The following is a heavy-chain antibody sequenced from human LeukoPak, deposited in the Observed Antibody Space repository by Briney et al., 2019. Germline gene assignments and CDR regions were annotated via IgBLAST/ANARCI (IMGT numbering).Heavy chain of an antibody. Sequence: NPSETLSLTCAVYGGSFSGYYWSWIRQPPGKGLEWIGEINHSGSTNYNPSLKSRVTISVDTSKNQFSLKLSSVTAADTAVYYCARRKPSYYYGSGRTLGMDVWGKGTTVTVSS. J-gene: IGHJ6*04. D-gene: IGHD3-10*01. CDR1: GGSFSGYY. V-gene: IGHV4-34*01. CDR2: INHSGST. CDR3: ARRKPSYYYGSGRTLGMDV.